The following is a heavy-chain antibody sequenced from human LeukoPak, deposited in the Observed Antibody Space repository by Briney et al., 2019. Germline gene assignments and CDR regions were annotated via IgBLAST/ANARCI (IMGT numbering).Heavy chain of an antibody. V-gene: IGHV1-46*01. J-gene: IGHJ6*02. CDR3: ARAGEIVPMDV. CDR1: GYTFTSYY. Sequence: ASVKVSCKASGYTFTSYYMHWVRQAPGRGLEWMGIINPSGGSTSYAQKFQGRVTMTRDTSISTAYMELSRLRSDDTAVYYCARAGEIVPMDVWGQGTTVTVSS. D-gene: IGHD2-8*01. CDR2: INPSGGST.